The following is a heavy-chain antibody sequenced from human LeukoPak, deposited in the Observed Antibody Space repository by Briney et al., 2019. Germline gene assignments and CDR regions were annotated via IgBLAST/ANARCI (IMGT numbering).Heavy chain of an antibody. J-gene: IGHJ6*02. D-gene: IGHD2-15*01. CDR3: ARPLKGSATAGWHYYYYYGMDV. CDR2: INHSGST. V-gene: IGHV4-34*01. Sequence: SSETLSLTCTVSGGSISSYYWSWIRQTPGKGLEWIGEINHSGSTNYNPSLKSRVTISVDTSKNQFSLKLSSVTAADTAVYYCARPLKGSATAGWHYYYYYGMDVWGQGTTVTVSS. CDR1: GGSISSYY.